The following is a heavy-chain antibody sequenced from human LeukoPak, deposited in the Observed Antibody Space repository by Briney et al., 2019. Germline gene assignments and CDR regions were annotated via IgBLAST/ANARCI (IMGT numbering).Heavy chain of an antibody. CDR3: AKDVAYYYDSSGYYYLDY. D-gene: IGHD3-22*01. V-gene: IGHV3-23*01. CDR2: ISGSGGST. CDR1: GFTFSSYA. J-gene: IGHJ4*02. Sequence: GGSLRLSCAASGFTFSSYAMSWVRQAPGKGLEWVSAISGSGGSTYYADSVKGRFTISRDNSKNTLYLQMNSLRAEDTAVYYCAKDVAYYYDSSGYYYLDYWGQGTLVTVSS.